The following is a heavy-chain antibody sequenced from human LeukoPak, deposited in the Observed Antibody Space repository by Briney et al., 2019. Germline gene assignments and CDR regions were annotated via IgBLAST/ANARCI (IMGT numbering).Heavy chain of an antibody. CDR1: GVTFSSYE. CDR3: AELGITMIGGV. CDR2: ISSSGSTI. D-gene: IGHD3-10*02. V-gene: IGHV3-48*03. Sequence: GGSLRLSCAASGVTFSSYEMNWVRQAPGKGLEWFSYISSSGSTIYYADSVKGRFTISRDNAKNSLYLQMNSLRAEDTAVYDCAELGITMIGGVWGKGTTVTISS. J-gene: IGHJ6*04.